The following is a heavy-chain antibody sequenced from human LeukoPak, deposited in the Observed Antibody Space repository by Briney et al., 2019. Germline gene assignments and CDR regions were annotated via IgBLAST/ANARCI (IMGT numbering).Heavy chain of an antibody. D-gene: IGHD3-16*01. J-gene: IGHJ4*02. Sequence: SETLSLTCTVSGGSISSYYWSWIRQPPGKGLEWIGYIYYSGSTNYNPSLKSRVTISVDTSKNQFSLKLSSVTAADTAVYYCAREAGGILDYWGQGTLVTVSS. CDR3: AREAGGILDY. CDR1: GGSISSYY. CDR2: IYYSGST. V-gene: IGHV4-59*12.